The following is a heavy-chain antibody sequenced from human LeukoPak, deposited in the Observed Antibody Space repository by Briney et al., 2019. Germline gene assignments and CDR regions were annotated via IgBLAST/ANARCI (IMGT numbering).Heavy chain of an antibody. CDR3: AREAGSSWSYYFDY. Sequence: GSSVKVSCKASGGTFSSYAISWVRQAPGQRLEWMGRIIPIFGTANYAQKFQGRVTITTDESTSTAYMELSSLRSEDTAVYYCAREAGSSWSYYFDYWGQGTLVTVSS. CDR2: IIPIFGTA. J-gene: IGHJ4*02. CDR1: GGTFSSYA. V-gene: IGHV1-69*05. D-gene: IGHD6-13*01.